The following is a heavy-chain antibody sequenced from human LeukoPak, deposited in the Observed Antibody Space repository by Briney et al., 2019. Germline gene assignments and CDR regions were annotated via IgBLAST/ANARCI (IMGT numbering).Heavy chain of an antibody. CDR3: ARDGADSSGWYTVDY. V-gene: IGHV3-66*01. CDR2: IYSGGST. D-gene: IGHD6-19*01. Sequence: GGSLRLSCAASGFTFSSYAMSWVRQAPGKGLEWVSVIYSGGSTYYADSVKGRFTISRDNSKNTLYLQMNSLRAEDTAVYYCARDGADSSGWYTVDYWGQGTLVTVSS. CDR1: GFTFSSYA. J-gene: IGHJ4*02.